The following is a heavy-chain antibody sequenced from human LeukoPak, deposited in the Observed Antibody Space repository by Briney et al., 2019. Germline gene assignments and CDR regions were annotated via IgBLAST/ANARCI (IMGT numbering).Heavy chain of an antibody. V-gene: IGHV3-74*01. CDR3: ARSDWFDP. CDR2: IDSDGSST. Sequence: GSLRLSCAASGFTVSSNYMSWVSQAPGKGLVWVSRIDSDGSSTYYADSVKGRFTISRDNAKNTLYLQMNGLRAEDTAVYYCARSDWFDPWGQGTLVTVSS. J-gene: IGHJ5*02. CDR1: GFTVSSNY.